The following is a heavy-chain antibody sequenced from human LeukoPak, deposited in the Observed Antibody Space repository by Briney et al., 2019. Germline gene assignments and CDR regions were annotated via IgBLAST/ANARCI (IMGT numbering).Heavy chain of an antibody. CDR3: AIVAQGWFDP. CDR2: INHSGST. Sequence: KPSETLSLTCAVYGGSFSGYYWSWIRQPPGKGLEWIGEINHSGSTNYNPSLKSRVTISVDTSKNQLSLKLSSVTAADTAVYYCAIVAQGWFDPWGQGTLVTVSS. V-gene: IGHV4-34*01. CDR1: GGSFSGYY. J-gene: IGHJ5*02.